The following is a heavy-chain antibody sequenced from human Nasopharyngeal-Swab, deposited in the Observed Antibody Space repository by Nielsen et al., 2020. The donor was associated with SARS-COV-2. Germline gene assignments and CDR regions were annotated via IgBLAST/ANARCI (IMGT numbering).Heavy chain of an antibody. Sequence: GGSLRLSCATSGFTVSSNYMSWVRQAPGKGLEWVSVIYSGGGTYYADSVKGRFTISRDNSKNTLYLQMNSLRAEDTAVYYCARVSGGDCYSFCYYYYYMDVWGKGTTVTVSS. CDR1: GFTVSSNY. V-gene: IGHV3-53*01. D-gene: IGHD2-21*02. CDR2: IYSGGGT. CDR3: ARVSGGDCYSFCYYYYYMDV. J-gene: IGHJ6*03.